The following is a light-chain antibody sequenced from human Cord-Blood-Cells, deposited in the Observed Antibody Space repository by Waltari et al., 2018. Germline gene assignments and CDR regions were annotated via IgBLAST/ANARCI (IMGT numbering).Light chain of an antibody. Sequence: QSALTQPASVSGSPGQSITISCTGTSSDVGGYNYVSWYQQHPGNAPKLMIYDVSNRPSGVSNRFSGSKSGNTASLTISGLQAEDEADYYCGSYTSSSTQVFGTGTKVTVL. CDR1: SSDVGGYNY. CDR2: DVS. V-gene: IGLV2-14*01. J-gene: IGLJ1*01. CDR3: GSYTSSSTQV.